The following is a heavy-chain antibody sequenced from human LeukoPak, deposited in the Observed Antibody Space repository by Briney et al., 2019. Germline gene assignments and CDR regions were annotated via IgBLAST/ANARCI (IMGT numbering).Heavy chain of an antibody. CDR1: GGSISSSSYY. CDR2: IYYSGST. D-gene: IGHD6-13*01. CDR3: ARVGGRGSSPWGLFDY. V-gene: IGHV4-39*07. J-gene: IGHJ4*02. Sequence: SETLSLTCTVSGGSISSSSYYWGWIRQPPGKGLEWIGSIYYSGSTYYNPSLKSRVTISVDTSKNQFSLKLSSVTAADTAVYYCARVGGRGSSPWGLFDYWGQGTLVTVSS.